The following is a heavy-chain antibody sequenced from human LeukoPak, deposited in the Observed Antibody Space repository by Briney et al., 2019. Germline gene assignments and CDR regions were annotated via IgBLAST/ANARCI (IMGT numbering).Heavy chain of an antibody. V-gene: IGHV3-74*01. CDR3: ARSGGNYGDYALY. Sequence: GGTLRLSCAASGFTFSSHWMHWVRHAPGKGLQWVSRINSDGSSTGYADSVKGRFTISRDNAKNTLYLQMNSLRGEDTAVYYCARSGGNYGDYALYWGQGALVTVSA. J-gene: IGHJ4*02. CDR1: GFTFSSHW. D-gene: IGHD4-17*01. CDR2: INSDGSST.